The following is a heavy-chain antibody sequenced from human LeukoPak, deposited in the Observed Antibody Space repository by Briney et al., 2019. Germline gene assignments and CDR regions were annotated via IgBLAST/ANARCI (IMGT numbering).Heavy chain of an antibody. CDR1: GFIFSSYG. J-gene: IGHJ4*02. CDR3: AKHPRSSSWPYYFDY. Sequence: GGSLRLSCAASGFIFSSYGMHWVRQAPGKGLEWVAVMSYDGRNKDYADSVKGRFTISRDNSKNTLYLQMNSLRAEDTAVYYCAKHPRSSSWPYYFDYWGQGTLVTVSS. D-gene: IGHD6-13*01. V-gene: IGHV3-30*18. CDR2: MSYDGRNK.